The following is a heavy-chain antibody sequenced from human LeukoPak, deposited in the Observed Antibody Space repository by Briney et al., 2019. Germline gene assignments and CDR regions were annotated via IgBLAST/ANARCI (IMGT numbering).Heavy chain of an antibody. CDR2: ISGSGGST. Sequence: GGSLRLYCAASGFTFSSYAMSWDRQAPGEGLEWVSGISGSGGSTYYADSAKGRFTISRDNSKNTLYRQMNSLRAEHTAVYYCATDRAGGYCSGGSCSRLYSYYGMDVWGKGTTVTVSS. J-gene: IGHJ6*04. V-gene: IGHV3-23*01. D-gene: IGHD2-15*01. CDR3: ATDRAGGYCSGGSCSRLYSYYGMDV. CDR1: GFTFSSYA.